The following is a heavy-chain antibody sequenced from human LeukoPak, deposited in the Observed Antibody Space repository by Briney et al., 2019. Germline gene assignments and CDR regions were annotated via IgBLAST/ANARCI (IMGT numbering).Heavy chain of an antibody. Sequence: GAPVKVSCKASGYTFTGYYMHWVRQAPGQGLEWMGWINPNSGGTNYAQKFQGRVTMTRDTSISTAYMELSRLRSDDTAVYYCGRDLHGGTLGYWGQGTLVTVSS. V-gene: IGHV1-2*02. CDR3: GRDLHGGTLGY. J-gene: IGHJ4*02. CDR1: GYTFTGYY. D-gene: IGHD4-23*01. CDR2: INPNSGGT.